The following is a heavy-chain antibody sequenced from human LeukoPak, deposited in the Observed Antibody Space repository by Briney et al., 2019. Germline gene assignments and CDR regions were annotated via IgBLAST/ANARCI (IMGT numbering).Heavy chain of an antibody. CDR1: GFTFSSQG. CDR2: IWSDGHDT. V-gene: IGHV3-30*02. D-gene: IGHD3-16*01. Sequence: GGSLRLSCAASGFTFSSQGMNWLRQAPGKGLEWVAFIWSDGHDTFYTDSVKGRFTISRDNSKNTLYLQMNSLRPEDTAVYYCAKELGGIDGNWGQGTLVTVS. J-gene: IGHJ4*02. CDR3: AKELGGIDGN.